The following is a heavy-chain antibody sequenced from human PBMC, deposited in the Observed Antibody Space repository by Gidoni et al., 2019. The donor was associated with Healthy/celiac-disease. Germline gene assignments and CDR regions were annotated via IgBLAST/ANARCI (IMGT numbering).Heavy chain of an antibody. V-gene: IGHV4-39*01. CDR1: GDSTSSSSYY. D-gene: IGHD6-19*01. CDR2: IYYSGRT. J-gene: IGHJ4*02. Sequence: QLQLQESGPGLVKPSETLSLTCTVSGDSTSSSSYYWGWIRQPPGKGLEWIGSIYYSGRTYYNPSLKSGVTISVDTSKNQFSLKLSSVTAADTAVYYCARFRAVAGVDYWGQGTLVTVSS. CDR3: ARFRAVAGVDY.